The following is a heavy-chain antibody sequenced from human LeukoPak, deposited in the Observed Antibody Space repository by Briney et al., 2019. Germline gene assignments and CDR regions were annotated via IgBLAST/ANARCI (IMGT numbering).Heavy chain of an antibody. CDR2: ISYDGSNK. CDR1: GFTFSSYA. J-gene: IGHJ4*02. D-gene: IGHD1-7*01. CDR3: ARDSDNWNYDF. V-gene: IGHV3-30*04. Sequence: GGSLRLSCAASGFTFSSYAMHWVRQAPGKGLEWVAIISYDGSNKDYADSAKGRFTISRDNSKNTLNLQMNSLRGEDTAVYYCARDSDNWNYDFWGQGTLVTVSS.